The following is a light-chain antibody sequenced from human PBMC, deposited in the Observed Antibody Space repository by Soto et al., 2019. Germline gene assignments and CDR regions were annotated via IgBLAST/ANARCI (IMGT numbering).Light chain of an antibody. J-gene: IGLJ2*01. CDR1: SSNIGKNA. V-gene: IGLV1-36*01. Sequence: QSVLTQPPSVSEAPRQRVSISCSGGSSNIGKNAVNWYQQLPGKAPKLLIYYDDLLPSGVSDRFSGSKSGTSASLAISGLQSEDEADYYCAAWDDSVNGVVFGGGTKLTVL. CDR2: YDD. CDR3: AAWDDSVNGVV.